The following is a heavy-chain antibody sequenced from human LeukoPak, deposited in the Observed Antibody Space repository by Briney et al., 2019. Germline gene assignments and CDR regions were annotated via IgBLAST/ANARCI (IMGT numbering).Heavy chain of an antibody. V-gene: IGHV3-23*01. J-gene: IGHJ4*02. CDR3: AKVLPGPAGGADY. Sequence: PGGSLRLSCAASGSTYSSYAMSWAHQAPGKGLEWVSAISGSGGSTYYADSVKGRFTISRDNSKNTLYLQMNSLRAEDTAVYYCAKVLPGPAGGADYWGQGTLVTVSS. CDR1: GSTYSSYA. CDR2: ISGSGGST. D-gene: IGHD3-16*01.